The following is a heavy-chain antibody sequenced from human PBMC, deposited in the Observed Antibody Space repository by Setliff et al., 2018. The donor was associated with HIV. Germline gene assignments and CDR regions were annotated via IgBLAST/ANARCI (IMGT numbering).Heavy chain of an antibody. CDR2: IYYSGST. V-gene: IGHV4-59*06. J-gene: IGHJ1*01. CDR3: ASTKVTPHGRYFQH. CDR1: GGSISSSY. Sequence: SETLSLTCTVSGGSISSSYWSWIRQPPGKGLEWIGYIYYSGSTYYNPSLKSRVTISVDTSKNQFSLKLSSVTAADTAVYYCASTKVTPHGRYFQHWGQGTLVTVSS. D-gene: IGHD4-4*01.